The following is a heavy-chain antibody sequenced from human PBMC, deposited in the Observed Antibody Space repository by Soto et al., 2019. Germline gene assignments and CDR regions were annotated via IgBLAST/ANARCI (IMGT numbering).Heavy chain of an antibody. CDR3: ARHAGVAGELYY. J-gene: IGHJ4*02. Sequence: QVQLVQSGAEVKKPGASVKVSCKASGYTFTSYGISWVRQAPGQGLEWMGWISAYNGNTNYAQKLQGRVTMTTDTSPSTAYTELRSLSSDATAVYYCARHAGVAGELYYWGQGTLVTVSS. CDR1: GYTFTSYG. CDR2: ISAYNGNT. D-gene: IGHD3-16*01. V-gene: IGHV1-18*01.